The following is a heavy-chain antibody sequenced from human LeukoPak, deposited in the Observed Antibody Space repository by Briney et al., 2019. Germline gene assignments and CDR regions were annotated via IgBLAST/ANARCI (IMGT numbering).Heavy chain of an antibody. Sequence: PGGSLRLSCAASGFTFSSYWMSWVRQAPGKGLEWVAIINQAGTGKYYVDSVKGRFTISRDNAENSLYLQMNSLRAEDMAVYYCAREYYFCHMDGWGEGTTVTVSS. J-gene: IGHJ6*03. CDR2: INQAGTGK. CDR1: GFTFSSYW. CDR3: AREYYFCHMDG. V-gene: IGHV3-7*01.